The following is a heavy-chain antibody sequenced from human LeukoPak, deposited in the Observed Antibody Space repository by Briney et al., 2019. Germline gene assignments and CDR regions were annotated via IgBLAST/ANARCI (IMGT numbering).Heavy chain of an antibody. CDR3: AKAAEQWLEGNWFDP. V-gene: IGHV3-23*01. CDR1: GFTFSSYA. J-gene: IGHJ5*02. Sequence: PGGSLRLSCAASGFTFSSYAMSWVRQAPGKGLEWVSAISGGGGSTYYADSVKGRFTISRDNSKNTLYLQMNSLRAEDTAVYYCAKAAEQWLEGNWFDPWGQGTLVTVSS. D-gene: IGHD6-19*01. CDR2: ISGGGGST.